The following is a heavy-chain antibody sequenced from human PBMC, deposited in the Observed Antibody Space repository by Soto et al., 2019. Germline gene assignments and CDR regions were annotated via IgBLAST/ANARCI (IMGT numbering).Heavy chain of an antibody. CDR3: ARHYNTGAFFDY. CDR1: GASVSSSHY. J-gene: IGHJ4*02. Sequence: QLQLQESGPGLVKSSETLSLTYSVSGASVSSSHYWGWIRQPPGKGLEWIGSVSYSGSPYYSPSFKSRITISVHTSTNQFSLRVRSVPATDTAVYFCARHYNTGAFFDYWGQGKLVTVSS. CDR2: VSYSGSP. D-gene: IGHD1-20*01. V-gene: IGHV4-39*01.